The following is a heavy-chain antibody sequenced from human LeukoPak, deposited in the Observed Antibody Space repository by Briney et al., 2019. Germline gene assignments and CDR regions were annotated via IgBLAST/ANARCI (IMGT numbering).Heavy chain of an antibody. J-gene: IGHJ4*02. V-gene: IGHV3-23*01. D-gene: IGHD1-1*01. CDR2: ISVSGDST. Sequence: GGSLRLSCAASGFTFSSYGMSWVRQAPGKGLEWVSAISVSGDSTYYADSVKGRFTISRDNSKNTLYLQMNSLRAEDTAVYYCARTTTFAPHFDYWGQGTLVTVSS. CDR1: GFTFSSYG. CDR3: ARTTTFAPHFDY.